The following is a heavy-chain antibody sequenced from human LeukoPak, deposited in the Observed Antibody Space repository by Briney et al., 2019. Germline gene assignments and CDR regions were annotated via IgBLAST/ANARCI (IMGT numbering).Heavy chain of an antibody. J-gene: IGHJ4*02. Sequence: SVNVSCKASVGTFSSYAISWARQAPGQGLEGMGRIIPIFGTANHAQKFQGRVTITADKSTSTAYMELSSLRSEDTAVYYCARGGDGYNSFDFDYWGQGTLVTVSS. V-gene: IGHV1-69*06. CDR2: IIPIFGTA. CDR1: VGTFSSYA. CDR3: ARGGDGYNSFDFDY. D-gene: IGHD5-24*01.